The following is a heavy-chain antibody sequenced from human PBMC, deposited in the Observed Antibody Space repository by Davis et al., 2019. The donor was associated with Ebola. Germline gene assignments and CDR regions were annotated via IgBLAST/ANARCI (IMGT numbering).Heavy chain of an antibody. J-gene: IGHJ4*02. D-gene: IGHD6-19*01. V-gene: IGHV3-74*01. CDR2: INPDGTNV. CDR3: ASSVWPHTLAH. CDR1: GFSFSDYW. Sequence: PGGSLRLSCAASGFSFSDYWMHWVRHSPRRGPEWVSRINPDGTNVGYADFVKGRFTISRDNTKNTLYVQMNSLGADDTALYCCASSVWPHTLAHWGPGTPVTVSS.